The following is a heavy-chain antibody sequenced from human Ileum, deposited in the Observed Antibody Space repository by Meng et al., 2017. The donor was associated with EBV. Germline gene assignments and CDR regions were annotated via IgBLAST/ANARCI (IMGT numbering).Heavy chain of an antibody. CDR1: GYTFTNHG. D-gene: IGHD2-21*01. Sequence: QVQLVQAGAEGREPGDSVKVSCKASGYTFTNHGIQWVRQAPGQRLEWMGWINAGDGRSKLSQRFQGRVAVSRDTSATTAYMDLYSLTSEDTAVYYCARTDCSGDCWRIDYWGQGTLVTVSS. CDR3: ARTDCSGDCWRIDY. J-gene: IGHJ4*02. CDR2: INAGDGRS. V-gene: IGHV1-3*01.